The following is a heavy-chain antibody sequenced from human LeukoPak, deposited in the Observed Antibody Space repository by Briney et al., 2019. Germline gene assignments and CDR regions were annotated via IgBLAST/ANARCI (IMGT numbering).Heavy chain of an antibody. CDR1: GGSISSSNW. J-gene: IGHJ6*03. Sequence: SETLSLTCAVSGGSISSSNWWSWVRQPPGKGLEWIGEIYHSGSTNYNPSLKSRVTISVDKSKNQFSLRLSSVTAADTAVYYCARVPAYYYGSGSYPDSGYMDVWGKGTTVTVPS. D-gene: IGHD3-10*01. CDR2: IYHSGST. CDR3: ARVPAYYYGSGSYPDSGYMDV. V-gene: IGHV4-4*02.